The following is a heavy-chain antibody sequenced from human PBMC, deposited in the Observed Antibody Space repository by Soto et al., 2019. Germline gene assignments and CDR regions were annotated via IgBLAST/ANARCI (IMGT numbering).Heavy chain of an antibody. V-gene: IGHV3-30*18. Sequence: GSLRLSCAASGFTFSSYGIHWVRQAPGKGLEWVALISYDGSNKYYADSVKGRFTISRDNSKNTLYLKMNSLRAEDTAMYYCAKDAPYYYDSSGYYGPFDYWGQGTLVTVSS. J-gene: IGHJ4*02. D-gene: IGHD3-22*01. CDR3: AKDAPYYYDSSGYYGPFDY. CDR1: GFTFSSYG. CDR2: ISYDGSNK.